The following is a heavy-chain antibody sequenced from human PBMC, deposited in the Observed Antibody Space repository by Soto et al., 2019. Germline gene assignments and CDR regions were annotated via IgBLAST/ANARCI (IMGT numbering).Heavy chain of an antibody. CDR2: IIPIFNTT. Sequence: QVQLVQSGVEVKTPGSSLKVSCTVSGSRFSNYVISWVRQAPGHGLEWLGRIIPIFNTTQYAQKFQGRVTITADKSTNTASLELSSLTSDDTAVYYCAREGRGKKAGYNGLVSLGYWGQGTLVTVSS. V-gene: IGHV1-69*06. J-gene: IGHJ4*02. D-gene: IGHD2-2*02. CDR1: GSRFSNYV. CDR3: AREGRGKKAGYNGLVSLGY.